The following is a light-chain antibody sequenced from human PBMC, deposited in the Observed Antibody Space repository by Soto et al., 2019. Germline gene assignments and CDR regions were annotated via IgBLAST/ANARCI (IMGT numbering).Light chain of an antibody. CDR3: QQSYSTPPFT. CDR1: QSISSY. Sequence: DIQMTQSPSSLSAPVGDRVTITCRASQSISSYLNWYQQKPGKAPKLLIYATSSLQSGVPSRFSGSSSGTGFTLTISSLQTEDFATYYCQQSYSTPPFTLGPGTKVDIK. CDR2: ATS. J-gene: IGKJ3*01. V-gene: IGKV1-39*01.